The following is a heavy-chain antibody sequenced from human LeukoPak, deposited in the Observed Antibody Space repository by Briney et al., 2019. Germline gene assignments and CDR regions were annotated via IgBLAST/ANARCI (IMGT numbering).Heavy chain of an antibody. Sequence: PSETLSLTCTVSGGSISSYYWSWIRQPPGKGLEWIGYIYYSGSTNYNPSLKSRVTISVDTSKNQFSLKLSSVTAADTAVYYCARAEWLRLGSYFDYWGQGTLVTVSS. V-gene: IGHV4-59*01. CDR3: ARAEWLRLGSYFDY. CDR2: IYYSGST. CDR1: GGSISSYY. D-gene: IGHD5-12*01. J-gene: IGHJ4*02.